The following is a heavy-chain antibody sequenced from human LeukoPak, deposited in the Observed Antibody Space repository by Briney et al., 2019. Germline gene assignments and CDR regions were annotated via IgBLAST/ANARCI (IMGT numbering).Heavy chain of an antibody. CDR3: ARLEFDYDSSGYKDY. D-gene: IGHD3-22*01. J-gene: IGHJ4*02. V-gene: IGHV4-59*05. CDR2: IYYSGST. CDR1: GGSISSYY. Sequence: SETLSLTCTVSGGSISSYYWSWIRQPPGKGLEWIGSIYYSGSTYYNPSLKSRVTISVDTSKNQFSLKLSSVTAADTAVYYCARLEFDYDSSGYKDYWGQGTLVTVSS.